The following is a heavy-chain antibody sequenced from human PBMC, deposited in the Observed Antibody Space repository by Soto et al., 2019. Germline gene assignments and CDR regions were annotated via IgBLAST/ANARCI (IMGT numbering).Heavy chain of an antibody. V-gene: IGHV3-33*01. CDR2: IWYDGSNK. CDR3: ARDRLRYCSSTSCYVNDY. J-gene: IGHJ4*02. CDR1: GFTFSSYG. D-gene: IGHD2-2*01. Sequence: GGSLRLPCAASGFTFSSYGMHWVRQAPGKGLEWVAVIWYDGSNKYYADSVKGRFTISRDNSKNTLYLQMNSLRAEDTAVYYCARDRLRYCSSTSCYVNDYWGQGTLVTVSS.